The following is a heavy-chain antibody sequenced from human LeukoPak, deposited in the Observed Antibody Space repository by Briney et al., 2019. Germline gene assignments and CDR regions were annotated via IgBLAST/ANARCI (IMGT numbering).Heavy chain of an antibody. D-gene: IGHD2-15*01. CDR3: ARDRLLPYSVVVAATPFDGFDI. Sequence: GRSLRLSCAASGFTFSSYGMHWVRQAPGKGLEWVAVIWYDGSNKYYADSVKGRFTISRDNSKNTLYLQMNSLRAEDTAVYYCARDRLLPYSVVVAATPFDGFDIWGQGTMVTVSS. V-gene: IGHV3-33*01. J-gene: IGHJ3*02. CDR2: IWYDGSNK. CDR1: GFTFSSYG.